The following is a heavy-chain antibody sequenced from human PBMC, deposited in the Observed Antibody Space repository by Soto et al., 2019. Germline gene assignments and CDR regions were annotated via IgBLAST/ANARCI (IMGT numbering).Heavy chain of an antibody. CDR1: GGTFSSYA. D-gene: IGHD3-22*01. CDR2: IIAILGKA. CDR3: ARERGGAIIVGVTGTFDV. V-gene: IGHV1-69*01. Sequence: QVQLVQSGAEVKKPGSSVKVSCKASGGTFSSYAISWVRQAPGQGLEWMGGIIAILGKANYAEKFQGRVTITADESTSPAYMELSSLRSEDTALYYCARERGGAIIVGVTGTFDVWGQGTLVTVSS. J-gene: IGHJ3*01.